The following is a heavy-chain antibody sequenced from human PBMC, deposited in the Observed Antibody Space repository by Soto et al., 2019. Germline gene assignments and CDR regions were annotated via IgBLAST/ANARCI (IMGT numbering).Heavy chain of an antibody. D-gene: IGHD3-3*01. CDR1: GFSLSTSGMC. CDR3: ALIRRSAWYYYGMDV. CDR2: IDWDDDK. Sequence: SGPTLVNPTQTLTLTCTFSGFSLSTSGMCVSWIRQPPGKALEWLARIDWDDDKYYSTPLKTRLTISKDTSKNQVVLTMTNMDPVDTATYYCALIRRSAWYYYGMDVWGQGTTVTVSS. J-gene: IGHJ6*02. V-gene: IGHV2-70*11.